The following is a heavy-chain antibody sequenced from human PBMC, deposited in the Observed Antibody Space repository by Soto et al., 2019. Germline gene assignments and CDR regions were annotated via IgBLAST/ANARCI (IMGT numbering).Heavy chain of an antibody. Sequence: SVTLSLTCTVSGGSVSSGSYYWSWIRQPPGKGLEWIGYIYYSGSTNYNPSLKSRVTISVDTSKNQFSLKLSSVTAADTAVYYCARITGTGYYYGMDVWGQGTTVTVSS. J-gene: IGHJ6*02. D-gene: IGHD1-20*01. CDR2: IYYSGST. CDR1: GGSVSSGSYY. V-gene: IGHV4-61*01. CDR3: ARITGTGYYYGMDV.